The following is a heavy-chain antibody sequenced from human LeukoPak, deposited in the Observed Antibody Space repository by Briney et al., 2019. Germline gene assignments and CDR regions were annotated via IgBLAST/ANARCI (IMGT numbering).Heavy chain of an antibody. CDR2: ISSSSNII. Sequence: GGSLRLSCAASGFTFCIYSMNRVPQAPGKGLEWVSYISSSSNIIYYADSVKGRFTISRDNAKNSLFLQMNSLRDEDTAVYYCARVDQGTVDYWGQGTLVTVSS. J-gene: IGHJ4*02. D-gene: IGHD3-9*01. V-gene: IGHV3-48*02. CDR3: ARVDQGTVDY. CDR1: GFTFCIYS.